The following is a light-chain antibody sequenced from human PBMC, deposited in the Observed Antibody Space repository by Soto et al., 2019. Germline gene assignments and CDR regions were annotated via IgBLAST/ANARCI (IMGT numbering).Light chain of an antibody. J-gene: IGKJ1*01. CDR3: QQSYSTPRT. CDR2: AAS. CDR1: LSISRY. V-gene: IGKV1-39*01. Sequence: DIQMTQSPSSLSASVGDRVTITCRASLSISRYLNWYQQMPGKAPQLLVYAASSLQPGVPSRFSGSGSGTDFTLTISRLQPEDFATYYCQQSYSTPRTFGQGTKVEIK.